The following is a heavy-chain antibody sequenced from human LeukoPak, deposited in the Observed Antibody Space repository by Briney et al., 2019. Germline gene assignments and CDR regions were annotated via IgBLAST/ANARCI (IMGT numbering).Heavy chain of an antibody. CDR2: IKQDGSEK. CDR1: GFTVSSNY. CDR3: ARDPFHHRSSIAVAGTGRSEYFQH. Sequence: GGSLRLSCAASGFTVSSNYMSWVRQAPGKGLEWVANIKQDGSEKYYVDSGKGRFTISRDNAKNSLYLQMNSLRAEDTAVYYCARDPFHHRSSIAVAGTGRSEYFQHWGQGTLVTVSS. J-gene: IGHJ1*01. V-gene: IGHV3-7*01. D-gene: IGHD6-19*01.